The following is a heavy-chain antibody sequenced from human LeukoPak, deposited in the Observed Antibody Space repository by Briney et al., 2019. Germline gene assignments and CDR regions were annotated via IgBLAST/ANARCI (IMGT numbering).Heavy chain of an antibody. V-gene: IGHV4-4*07. J-gene: IGHJ3*02. CDR1: GGSINNYY. D-gene: IGHD2-15*01. CDR2: IYIRGST. Sequence: SETLSLTSTVSGGSINNYYWRWIRQPAWKGLELIWRIYIRGSTNYTPSLKSRVTMSVDTSKNQFSLKLSSVTAADTAVYSCARGRYCSADICSGGNAFDIWGQGTMVSVSS. CDR3: ARGRYCSADICSGGNAFDI.